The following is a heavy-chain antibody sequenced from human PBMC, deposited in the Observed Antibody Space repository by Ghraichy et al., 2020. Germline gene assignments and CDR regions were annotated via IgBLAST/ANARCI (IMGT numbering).Heavy chain of an antibody. CDR2: IYSGGST. V-gene: IGHV3-53*01. CDR3: ARAIGVGATKYYYYGMDV. Sequence: GGSLRLSCAASGFTVSSNYMSWVRQAPGKGLEWVSVIYSGGSTYYADSVKGRFTISRDNSKNTLYLQMNSLRAEDTAVYYCARAIGVGATKYYYYGMDVWGQGTTLTVSS. D-gene: IGHD1-26*01. J-gene: IGHJ6*02. CDR1: GFTVSSNY.